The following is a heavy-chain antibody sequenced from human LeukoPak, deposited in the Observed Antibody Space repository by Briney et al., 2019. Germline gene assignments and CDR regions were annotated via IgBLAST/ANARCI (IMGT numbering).Heavy chain of an antibody. V-gene: IGHV3-13*01. CDR3: ARGRTVVTNPYFDC. CDR1: GFTFSSYD. D-gene: IGHD4-23*01. J-gene: IGHJ4*02. Sequence: GGSLRLSCAASGFTFSSYDMHWVRQVTGKGLEWVSATGTAGDTYYAGSVKGRFTISRENAKNSLYLQMNSLRARDTAVYYCARGRTVVTNPYFDCWGQGTLVTVSS. CDR2: TGTAGDT.